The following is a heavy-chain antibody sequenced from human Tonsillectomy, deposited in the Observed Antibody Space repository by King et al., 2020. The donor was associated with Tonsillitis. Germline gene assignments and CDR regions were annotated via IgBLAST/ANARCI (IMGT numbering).Heavy chain of an antibody. Sequence: VQLVESGGGLVQPGGSLRLSCAASGFTFSSYAMSWVRQAPGKGLEWVSAISGSGGSTYYADSVKGRFTISRDNSKNTLYLQMNSLRAEDTAVYYCAKGGEARYDSSEGYGMDVWGQGTTVTVSS. CDR3: AKGGEARYDSSEGYGMDV. V-gene: IGHV3-23*04. CDR1: GFTFSSYA. D-gene: IGHD3-22*01. CDR2: ISGSGGST. J-gene: IGHJ6*02.